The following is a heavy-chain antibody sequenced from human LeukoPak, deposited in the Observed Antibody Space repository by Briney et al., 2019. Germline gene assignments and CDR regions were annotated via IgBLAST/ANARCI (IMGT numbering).Heavy chain of an antibody. D-gene: IGHD3-22*01. CDR3: ARETSYYDSSGYYGDY. CDR2: MNPNSGIT. Sequence: ASVKVSCKASGYSFTNYDINWVRQATGQGLEWMGWMNPNSGITAYAQKFQGRVTITRNTSISTAYMELSSLRSDDTAVYYCARETSYYDSSGYYGDYWGQGTLVTVSS. J-gene: IGHJ4*02. V-gene: IGHV1-8*03. CDR1: GYSFTNYD.